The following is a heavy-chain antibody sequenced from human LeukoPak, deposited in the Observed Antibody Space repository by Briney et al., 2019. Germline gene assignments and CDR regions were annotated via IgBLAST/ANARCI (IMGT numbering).Heavy chain of an antibody. Sequence: PSETLSLTCTVSGGSISSSSYDWGWVRQPPGKGLEWIGSIYYSGSTYYNPSLKSRVTISVDTSKNQFSLKLSSVTAADTAVYYCATEQWLVRLFDYWGQGTLVTVSS. V-gene: IGHV4-39*01. CDR3: ATEQWLVRLFDY. CDR1: GGSISSSSYD. CDR2: IYYSGST. J-gene: IGHJ4*02. D-gene: IGHD6-19*01.